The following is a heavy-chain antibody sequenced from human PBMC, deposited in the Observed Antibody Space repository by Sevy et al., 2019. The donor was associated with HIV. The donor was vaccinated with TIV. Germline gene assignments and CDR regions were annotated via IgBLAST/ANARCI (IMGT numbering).Heavy chain of an antibody. Sequence: GGSLRLSCAASGFTFSSYSMNWVRQAPGKGLEWVSSISSSSSYIYYANSVKGRFTISRDNAKNSLYLQMNSLRAEDTAVYYCARGGYSYGDAFDIWGQGTMVTVSS. CDR3: ARGGYSYGDAFDI. J-gene: IGHJ3*02. CDR1: GFTFSSYS. D-gene: IGHD5-18*01. CDR2: ISSSSSYI. V-gene: IGHV3-21*01.